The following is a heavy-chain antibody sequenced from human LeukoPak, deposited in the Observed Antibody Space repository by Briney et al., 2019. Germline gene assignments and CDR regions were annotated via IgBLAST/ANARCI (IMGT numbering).Heavy chain of an antibody. CDR3: ARRGYSGYGSFDY. J-gene: IGHJ4*02. CDR2: IYYSGST. D-gene: IGHD5-12*01. CDR1: GYSISSGYY. Sequence: SETLSLTCTVSGYSISSGYYWGWIRQPPGKGLEWIGSIYYSGSTYYNPSLKSRVTISVDTSKNQFSLKLSSVTAADTAVYYCARRGYSGYGSFDYWGQGTLVTVSS. V-gene: IGHV4-38-2*02.